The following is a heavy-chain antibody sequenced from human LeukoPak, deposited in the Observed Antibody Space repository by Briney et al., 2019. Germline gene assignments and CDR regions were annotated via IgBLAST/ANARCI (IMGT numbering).Heavy chain of an antibody. CDR3: AKVTLTSATFDY. J-gene: IGHJ4*02. CDR2: IKQDGSEE. D-gene: IGHD4/OR15-4a*01. CDR1: GFIFSTYW. Sequence: GGSLRLSCAGSGFIFSTYWMGWVRQAPGKGLGWVANIKQDGSEEYYVDSVRGRFTISRDNAKKSLYLQMNSLRAEDTAVYYCAKVTLTSATFDYWGQGALVTVSS. V-gene: IGHV3-7*01.